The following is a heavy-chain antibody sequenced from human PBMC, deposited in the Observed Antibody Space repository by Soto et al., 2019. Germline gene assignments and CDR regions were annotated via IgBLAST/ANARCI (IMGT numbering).Heavy chain of an antibody. CDR1: GFSLSASGMS. CDR2: IGWNDDK. J-gene: IGHJ3*02. V-gene: IGHV2-5*01. Sequence: FGPTVVRPQETVTLTCSCSGFSLSASGMSVGWMRQPPGKALEWLTLIGWNDDKRDNPSLKSRGTITTDTSENQTVLTTTNIEAVPTARYDCGNSRPQVPEDTFEMWGQRRRVTVSS. CDR3: GNSRPQVPEDTFEM.